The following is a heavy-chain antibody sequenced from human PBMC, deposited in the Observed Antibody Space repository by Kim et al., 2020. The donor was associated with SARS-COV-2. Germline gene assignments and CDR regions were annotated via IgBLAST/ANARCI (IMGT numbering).Heavy chain of an antibody. D-gene: IGHD5-18*01. Sequence: TPPLKRRVTMAVETSNNQFSLKLSSVTAADTAVYFCASSGYSYASAFDYWGQGTLVTVSS. J-gene: IGHJ4*02. CDR3: ASSGYSYASAFDY. V-gene: IGHV4-30-2*04.